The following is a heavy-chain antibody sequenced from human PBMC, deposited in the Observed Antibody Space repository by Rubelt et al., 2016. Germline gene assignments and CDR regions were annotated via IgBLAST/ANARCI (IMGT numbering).Heavy chain of an antibody. V-gene: IGHV3-23*01. CDR1: GFTLGSHA. CDR2: ISGSGGST. D-gene: IGHD1-26*01. J-gene: IGHJ4*02. Sequence: EVQLLESGGGVVQPGGSLRLSCAASGFTLGSHARRWFRQARGKGREWVPVISGSGGSTYYADSVKGRFTISRDNSKITLYLQMNSLRAEDTAVYYCAKVGGGRVGAFDYWGQGTLVTVSS. CDR3: AKVGGGRVGAFDY.